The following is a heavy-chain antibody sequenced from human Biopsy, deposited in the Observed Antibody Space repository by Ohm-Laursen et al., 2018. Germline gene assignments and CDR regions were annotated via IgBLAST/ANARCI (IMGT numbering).Heavy chain of an antibody. Sequence: TLSLTCTVSGGSISSYYWMWIRQPPGKGLEWIGYIHHAQSATYNPSLKSRVTISVDTSMNHLSLRLTSVTAADTAVYYCARHAPSYSGSYWRYFDLWGRGTLVTVSS. CDR3: ARHAPSYSGSYWRYFDL. D-gene: IGHD1-26*01. CDR2: IHHAQSA. J-gene: IGHJ2*01. V-gene: IGHV4-59*08. CDR1: GGSISSYY.